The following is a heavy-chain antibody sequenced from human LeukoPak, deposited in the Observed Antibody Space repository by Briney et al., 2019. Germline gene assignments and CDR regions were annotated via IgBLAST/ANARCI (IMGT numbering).Heavy chain of an antibody. Sequence: PGGPLTLSCAASGFPFRTYGMSGVRQAPGKGLEGVSIISASGDATKYADSVEGRFTISRDNSKNTLYLQMNSLRAEDTAIYYCAKPARTGPAKAFDYWGQGTLVTVSS. CDR1: GFPFRTYG. CDR2: ISASGDAT. CDR3: AKPARTGPAKAFDY. V-gene: IGHV3-23*01. J-gene: IGHJ4*02. D-gene: IGHD3/OR15-3a*01.